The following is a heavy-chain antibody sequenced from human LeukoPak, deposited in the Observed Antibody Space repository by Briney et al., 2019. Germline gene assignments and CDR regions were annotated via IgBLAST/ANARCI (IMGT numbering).Heavy chain of an antibody. D-gene: IGHD5-12*01. CDR1: GFTFSSYG. CDR2: IKEDGTAK. V-gene: IGHV3-7*01. CDR3: TRDSGYNAFDI. Sequence: GGSLSLSCAASGFTFSSYGMHWVRQAPGKGLEWVANIKEDGTAKNYVVSARGRFTISRDNAKNSLFLQMNSLRGEDTAVYYCTRDSGYNAFDIWGQGTMVTVSS. J-gene: IGHJ3*02.